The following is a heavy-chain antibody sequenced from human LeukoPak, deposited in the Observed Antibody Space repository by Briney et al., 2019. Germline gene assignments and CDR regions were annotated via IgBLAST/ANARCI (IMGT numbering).Heavy chain of an antibody. J-gene: IGHJ4*02. V-gene: IGHV4-59*08. CDR1: GGSISNYY. CDR3: ARLIKYSNYYFDY. Sequence: SEPLSLTCTVSGGSISNYYWSWIRQPPGKGLEWIGYIYYIGSTNYNPSLKSRVTISVDTSKNQLSLKLSSVTPADTAVYYCARLIKYSNYYFDYWGQGTLVTVSS. CDR2: IYYIGST. D-gene: IGHD4-11*01.